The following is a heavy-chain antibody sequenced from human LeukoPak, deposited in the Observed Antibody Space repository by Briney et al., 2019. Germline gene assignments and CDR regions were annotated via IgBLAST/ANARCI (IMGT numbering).Heavy chain of an antibody. CDR2: IHYSGST. V-gene: IGHV4-61*08. J-gene: IGHJ4*02. CDR1: GGSISSGEYY. D-gene: IGHD2-15*01. Sequence: SETLSLTCTVSGGSISSGEYYWSWVRQPPGKGLEWIGFIHYSGSTTYNPFLKSRVTISVDTPNNQFSLRVSSLTAADTAVYYCARVCSAGSCYGLRVIEYWGQGTLVTVSS. CDR3: ARVCSAGSCYGLRVIEY.